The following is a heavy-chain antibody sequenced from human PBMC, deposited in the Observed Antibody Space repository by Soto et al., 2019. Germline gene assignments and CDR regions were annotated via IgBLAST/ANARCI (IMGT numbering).Heavy chain of an antibody. CDR2: IYWNDDK. CDR3: VNSRDSSPSDY. Sequence: SGPTLVNPTQTLTLTCTYSGFSLSTFGMGVGWIRQPRGKAPEWLALIYWNDDKRYSPSLKNRLTIAKDTSKNLVVLTMTNVDPVDTATYYCVNSRDSSPSDYWGRGTLVTVSS. D-gene: IGHD2-21*02. CDR1: GFSLSTFGMG. V-gene: IGHV2-5*01. J-gene: IGHJ4*02.